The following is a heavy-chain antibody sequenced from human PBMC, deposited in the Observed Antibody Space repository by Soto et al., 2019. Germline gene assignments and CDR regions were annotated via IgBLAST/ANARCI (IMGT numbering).Heavy chain of an antibody. Sequence: QAGGSLRLSCAASGFTFSTYEMNWARQAPGKGLEWVSYISSSGTNIYYADSVRGRFTISRDNAKDSLYLQMNSLRAEDTAVYYCARRALTTSYYGLDVWGQGTTVTVSS. V-gene: IGHV3-48*03. D-gene: IGHD3-3*02. CDR3: ARRALTTSYYGLDV. CDR1: GFTFSTYE. CDR2: ISSSGTNI. J-gene: IGHJ6*02.